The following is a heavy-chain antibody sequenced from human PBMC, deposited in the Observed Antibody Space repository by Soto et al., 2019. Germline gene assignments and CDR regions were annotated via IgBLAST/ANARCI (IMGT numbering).Heavy chain of an antibody. D-gene: IGHD5-12*01. CDR2: ISGSGSSP. V-gene: IGHV3-23*01. CDR1: GFTFRNHA. Sequence: HPGGSLRLSCAASGFTFRNHALNWVRQTPGKGLEWVSGISGSGSSPYYADSVRGRFAISRDNSKNTLSLQMNSLRAEDTAVYYCARAQDTVATVWAFDYWGLGTLVTVSS. CDR3: ARAQDTVATVWAFDY. J-gene: IGHJ4*02.